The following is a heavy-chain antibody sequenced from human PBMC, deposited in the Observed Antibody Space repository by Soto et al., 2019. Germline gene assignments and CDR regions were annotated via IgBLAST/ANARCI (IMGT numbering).Heavy chain of an antibody. D-gene: IGHD2-2*01. CDR3: ARGDSLLRPFDY. V-gene: IGHV1-69*13. Sequence: SVKVSCKASGGTLSSYAISWVRQAPGQGLEWMGGIIPIFGTANYAQKFQGRVTITADESTSTAYMELSSLRSEDTAVYYCARGDSLLRPFDYWGQGTLVTVSS. J-gene: IGHJ4*02. CDR2: IIPIFGTA. CDR1: GGTLSSYA.